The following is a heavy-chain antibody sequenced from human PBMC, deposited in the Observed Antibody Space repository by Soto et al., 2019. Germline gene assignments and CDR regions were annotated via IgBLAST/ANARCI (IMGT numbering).Heavy chain of an antibody. V-gene: IGHV3-33*01. D-gene: IGHD6-19*01. Sequence: ESGGGVVQPGRSLRLSCAASGFTFSSYGMHWVRQAPGKGLEWVAVIWYDGSNKYYADSVKGRFTISRDNSKNTLYLQMNSLRAEDTAVYYCARVGSSVDWYFDLWGRGTLVTVPS. CDR2: IWYDGSNK. CDR3: ARVGSSVDWYFDL. J-gene: IGHJ2*01. CDR1: GFTFSSYG.